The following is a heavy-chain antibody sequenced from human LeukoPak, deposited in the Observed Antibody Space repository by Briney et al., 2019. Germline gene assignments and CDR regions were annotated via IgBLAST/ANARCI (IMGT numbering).Heavy chain of an antibody. J-gene: IGHJ3*02. CDR3: ARGRITKDAFDI. CDR2: ISVYNGNT. CDR1: GYTFTSFG. V-gene: IGHV1-18*01. D-gene: IGHD2-15*01. Sequence: ASVKVSCKASGYTFTSFGISWVRLAPGQGLEWMGWISVYNGNTNYAQNLQGRVTMTTDTSTSTAYMELRSLRSDDTAVYYCARGRITKDAFDIWGQGTMVTVSS.